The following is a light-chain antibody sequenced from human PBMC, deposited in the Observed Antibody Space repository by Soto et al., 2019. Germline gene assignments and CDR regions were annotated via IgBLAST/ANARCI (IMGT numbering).Light chain of an antibody. V-gene: IGKV3-20*01. CDR1: QSITSSF. CDR3: QQYGSSPLT. Sequence: EIVLTQSPGILSLSPGERASLSCWASQSITSSFLAWYQQKPGQAPRLLIYGASSRATGIPDRFSGGGSGTDFTLTISRLEPEDFAVYYCQQYGSSPLTFGGGTKVDIK. J-gene: IGKJ4*01. CDR2: GAS.